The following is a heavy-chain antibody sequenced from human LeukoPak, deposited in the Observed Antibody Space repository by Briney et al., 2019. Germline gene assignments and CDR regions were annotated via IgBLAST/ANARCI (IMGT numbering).Heavy chain of an antibody. Sequence: ASVKVSCKASGYTFTSYGISWVRQAPGQGLECMGWISAYNGNTNFAQSLQGRVTLTTDTSTSTAYMELRSLRSDDTAVYYCARASSDYYFDYWGQGTLVTVSS. D-gene: IGHD6-6*01. CDR3: ARASSDYYFDY. CDR2: ISAYNGNT. J-gene: IGHJ4*02. CDR1: GYTFTSYG. V-gene: IGHV1-18*01.